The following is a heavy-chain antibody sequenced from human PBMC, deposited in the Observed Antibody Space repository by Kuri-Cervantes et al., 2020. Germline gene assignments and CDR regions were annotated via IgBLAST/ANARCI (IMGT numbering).Heavy chain of an antibody. Sequence: GESLKISCAASGFTVSSNYMSWVRQAPGKGLEWVSYISSSGSTIYYADSVKGRFTISRDNAKNSLYLQMNSLRAEDTAVYYCARDLRFTMVRGVIRQFDYWGQGTLVTVSS. CDR1: GFTVSSNY. CDR2: ISSSGSTI. V-gene: IGHV3-11*04. CDR3: ARDLRFTMVRGVIRQFDY. J-gene: IGHJ4*02. D-gene: IGHD3-10*01.